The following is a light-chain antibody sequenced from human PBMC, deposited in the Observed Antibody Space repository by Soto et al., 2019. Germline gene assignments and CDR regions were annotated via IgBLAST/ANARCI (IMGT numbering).Light chain of an antibody. CDR3: QQYVSPPIT. CDR1: QSVTSTY. V-gene: IGKV3-20*01. Sequence: EIVLTQSPGTLSLSPGERATLSCRASQSVTSTYLGWYQQKPGQAPSLLIYGASSRATGIPDRFSGSGSGTDSTLTISRLEPEDFAVYYCQQYVSPPITFGQGTRLEIK. CDR2: GAS. J-gene: IGKJ5*01.